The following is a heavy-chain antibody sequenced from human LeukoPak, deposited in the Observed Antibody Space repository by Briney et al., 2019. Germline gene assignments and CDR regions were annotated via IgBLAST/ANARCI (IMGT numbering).Heavy chain of an antibody. V-gene: IGHV1-46*01. CDR3: ARAKRGYTYGSQKSNWYLDL. CDR1: GYTFTSYY. Sequence: ASVKVSCKASGYTFTSYYMHWVRQAPGQGLEWMGIINPSGGSTSYAQKFQGRVTMTRDTSTSTVYMELSSLRSEDTAVYYCARAKRGYTYGSQKSNWYLDLWGRGTLVTVSS. D-gene: IGHD5-18*01. J-gene: IGHJ2*01. CDR2: INPSGGST.